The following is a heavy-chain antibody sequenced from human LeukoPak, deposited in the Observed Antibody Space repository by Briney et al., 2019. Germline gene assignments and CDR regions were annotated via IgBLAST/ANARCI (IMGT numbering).Heavy chain of an antibody. CDR1: GGSISSSSYY. Sequence: PSEALSLTCTVSGGSISSSSYYWGWIRQPPGKGLEWIGEINHSGSTNYNPSLKSRVTISVDTSKNQFSPKLSSVTAADTAVYYCARGSYYNYWGQGTLVTVSS. CDR3: ARGSYYNY. D-gene: IGHD3-10*01. CDR2: INHSGST. J-gene: IGHJ4*02. V-gene: IGHV4-39*07.